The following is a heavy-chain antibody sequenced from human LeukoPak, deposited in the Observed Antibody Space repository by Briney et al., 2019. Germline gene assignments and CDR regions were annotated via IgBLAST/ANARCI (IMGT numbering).Heavy chain of an antibody. Sequence: QPGGSLRLSCAASGFTFSRYGMNWVRQAPGKGLEWVSYISDSSSTIYYADSVKGRFTISRDNAKNSLYLQMTSLRDEGTAVFYCARDLRFSTALDVWGQGTMVTVSS. D-gene: IGHD3-3*01. CDR2: ISDSSSTI. J-gene: IGHJ6*02. CDR3: ARDLRFSTALDV. CDR1: GFTFSRYG. V-gene: IGHV3-48*02.